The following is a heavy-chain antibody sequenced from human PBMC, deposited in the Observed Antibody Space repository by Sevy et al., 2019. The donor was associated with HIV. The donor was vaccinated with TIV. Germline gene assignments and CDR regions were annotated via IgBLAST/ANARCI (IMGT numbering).Heavy chain of an antibody. J-gene: IGHJ4*02. CDR2: INPKSGGS. CDR3: ARDVRLRGYSYGSFDY. Sequence: ASVKVSCKASGYTFTGQYIHWVRQAPGQGLEWMGWINPKSGGSNYAQEFQGRVTMTRETSFSTAYMEVSGLTSVETAVYYCARDVRLRGYSYGSFDYWGQGSLVSVSS. V-gene: IGHV1-2*02. D-gene: IGHD5-18*01. CDR1: GYTFTGQY.